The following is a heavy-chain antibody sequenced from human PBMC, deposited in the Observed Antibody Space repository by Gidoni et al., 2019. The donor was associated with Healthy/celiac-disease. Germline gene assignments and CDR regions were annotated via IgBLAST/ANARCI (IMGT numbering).Heavy chain of an antibody. Sequence: QVQLQESGPGLVKPSQTLSLTCTVSGGPISSGSYYWSWIRQPAGKGLEWIGRIYTSGSTNYNPSLKSRVTISVDTSKNQFSLKLSSVTAADTAVYYCARVVRAGRGNWFDPWGQGTLVTVSS. CDR2: IYTSGST. J-gene: IGHJ5*02. CDR1: GGPISSGSYY. V-gene: IGHV4-61*02. D-gene: IGHD6-19*01. CDR3: ARVVRAGRGNWFDP.